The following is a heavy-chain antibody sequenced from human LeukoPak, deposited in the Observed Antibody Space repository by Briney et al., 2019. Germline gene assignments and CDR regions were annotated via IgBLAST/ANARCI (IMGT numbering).Heavy chain of an antibody. J-gene: IGHJ4*02. D-gene: IGHD3-22*01. CDR1: GFTFSSYA. CDR3: ARAPSPSYDSSGYYYEAY. CDR2: ISYDGSNK. Sequence: GGSLRLSCAASGFTFSSYAMHWVRQAPGKGLEWVAVISYDGSNKYYADSVKGRFTISRDNSKNTLYLQMNSLRAEDTAVYYCARAPSPSYDSSGYYYEAYWGQGTLVTVSS. V-gene: IGHV3-30-3*01.